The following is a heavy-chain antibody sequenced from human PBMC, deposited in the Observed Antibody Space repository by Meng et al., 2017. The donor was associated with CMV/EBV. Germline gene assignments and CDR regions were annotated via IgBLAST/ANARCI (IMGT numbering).Heavy chain of an antibody. CDR2: IYWDDDK. J-gene: IGHJ4*02. Sequence: QITLKESGPTLVKPTQTLTLTCTFSGFSLSTSGVGVGWIRQPPGKALEWLALIYWDDDKRHSPSLKSRLTITKDTSKNQVVLTMTNMDPVDTATYYCAHLDTAKLHFDYWGQGTLVTVSS. CDR1: GFSLSTSGVG. V-gene: IGHV2-5*02. CDR3: AHLDTAKLHFDY. D-gene: IGHD5-18*01.